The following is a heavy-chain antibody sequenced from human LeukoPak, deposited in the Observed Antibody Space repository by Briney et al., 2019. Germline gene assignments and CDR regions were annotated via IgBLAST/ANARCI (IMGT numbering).Heavy chain of an antibody. D-gene: IGHD2-2*01. Sequence: GGSLRLSCAASGNYWMHWVRQAPGKGLVWVSHINGDGSWTTYADSVKGRFTISKDNAKNTVYLQMNNLRTEDTAVYYCVSFYETYWGRGTLVTVSS. J-gene: IGHJ4*02. CDR3: VSFYETY. CDR1: GNYW. CDR2: INGDGSWT. V-gene: IGHV3-74*01.